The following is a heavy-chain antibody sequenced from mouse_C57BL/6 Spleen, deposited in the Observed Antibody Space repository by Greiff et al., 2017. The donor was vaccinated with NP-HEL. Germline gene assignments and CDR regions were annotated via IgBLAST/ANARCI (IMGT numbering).Heavy chain of an antibody. CDR1: GYTFTDYN. Sequence: EVQLQQSGPELVKPGASVKIPCKASGYTFTDYNMDWVKQSHGKSLEWIGDINPNNGGTIYNQKFKGKATLTVDKSSSTAYMELRSLTSEYTAVYYCARVRYDGYYAMDYWGQGTSVTVSS. D-gene: IGHD2-3*01. J-gene: IGHJ4*01. CDR3: ARVRYDGYYAMDY. V-gene: IGHV1-18*01. CDR2: INPNNGGT.